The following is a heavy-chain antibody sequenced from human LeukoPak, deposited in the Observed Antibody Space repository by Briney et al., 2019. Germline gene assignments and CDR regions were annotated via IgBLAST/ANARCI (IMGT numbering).Heavy chain of an antibody. Sequence: TGGSLRLSCAASGFTFSNYWMSWVRQAPGKGLEWVANIKQDGSEKYYVDSVKGRFTISRDNAKNSLYLQMNNLRAEDTAVYYCASGQQLGYWGQGTLVTVSS. D-gene: IGHD6-6*01. CDR2: IKQDGSEK. CDR3: ASGQQLGY. CDR1: GFTFSNYW. J-gene: IGHJ4*02. V-gene: IGHV3-7*01.